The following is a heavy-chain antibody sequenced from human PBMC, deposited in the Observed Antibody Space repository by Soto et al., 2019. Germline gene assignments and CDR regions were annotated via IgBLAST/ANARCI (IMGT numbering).Heavy chain of an antibody. J-gene: IGHJ6*02. V-gene: IGHV1-69*13. Sequence: SVKVSCKASGGTFSSYAISWVRRAPGQGLEWMGGIIPIFGTANYAQKFQGRVTITADESTSTAYMELSSLRSEDTAVYYCARGRPSWNDRYGMDVWGQGTTVTVSS. CDR3: ARGRPSWNDRYGMDV. CDR1: GGTFSSYA. D-gene: IGHD1-1*01. CDR2: IIPIFGTA.